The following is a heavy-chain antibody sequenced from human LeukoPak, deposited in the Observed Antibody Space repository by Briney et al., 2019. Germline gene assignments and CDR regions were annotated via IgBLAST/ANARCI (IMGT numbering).Heavy chain of an antibody. CDR3: ARVTVGATTFYYYYYMDV. CDR2: IYYSGNT. V-gene: IGHV4-39*01. D-gene: IGHD1-26*01. Sequence: SETLSLTCTVSGASISIISYYWGWIRQPPGKGLEWIGSIYYSGNTYYNPSLKSRVTISVDTSKNQFSLKLSSVTAADTAVYYCARVTVGATTFYYYYYMDVWGKGTTVTVSS. J-gene: IGHJ6*03. CDR1: GASISIISYY.